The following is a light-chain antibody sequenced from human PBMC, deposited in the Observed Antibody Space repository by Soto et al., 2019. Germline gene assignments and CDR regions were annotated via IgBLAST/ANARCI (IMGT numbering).Light chain of an antibody. Sequence: SYELTQPLSVSVALGQTARITCGGNNIGSKNVHWYQQKPGQAPVLGIYRASNRPSGIPERFSGSNSGNTATLTISRGQAGDEADYYCQVWDSSVVFGGGTKLTVL. CDR2: RAS. V-gene: IGLV3-9*01. CDR3: QVWDSSVV. CDR1: NIGSKN. J-gene: IGLJ2*01.